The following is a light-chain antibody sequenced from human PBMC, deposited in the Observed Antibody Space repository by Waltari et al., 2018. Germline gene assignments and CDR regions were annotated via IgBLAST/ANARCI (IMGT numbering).Light chain of an antibody. Sequence: DIQMTQSPSSLSASVGDRVTITCRASQGITNYLAWYQHKPGKVPKLLIYAASTLQSGVPSRFSDSGSGTDFTLTISSLQPEDIATYYCQKYDSAPRTFGQGTKVEIK. CDR1: QGITNY. J-gene: IGKJ1*01. V-gene: IGKV1-27*01. CDR3: QKYDSAPRT. CDR2: AAS.